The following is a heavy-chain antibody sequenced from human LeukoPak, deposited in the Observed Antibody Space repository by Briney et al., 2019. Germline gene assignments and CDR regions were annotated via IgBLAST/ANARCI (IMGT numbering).Heavy chain of an antibody. D-gene: IGHD2-8*01. V-gene: IGHV3-21*01. CDR1: GFTFSSYS. Sequence: KAGGSLRLSCAASGFTFSSYSMNWVRQAPGKGLEWVSSISSSSSYIYYADSVKGRFTISRDNAKNSLYLQINSLRAEDTAVYYCALIIGNNGLSDYWGQGTLVTVSS. CDR3: ALIIGNNGLSDY. CDR2: ISSSSSYI. J-gene: IGHJ4*02.